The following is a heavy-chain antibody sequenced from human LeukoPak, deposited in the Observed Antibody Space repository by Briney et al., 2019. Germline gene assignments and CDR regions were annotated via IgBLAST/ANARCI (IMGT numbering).Heavy chain of an antibody. J-gene: IGHJ4*02. D-gene: IGHD4-23*01. V-gene: IGHV3-23*01. CDR1: GFTFNNYA. CDR3: AKDWTTVVSPKGYYFDS. Sequence: PSGGSLRLSCAASGFTFNNYAMSWVRQAPGKGLEWVSGISTTGGSTYYADSVKGRFTISRDNSNNTLSLQMNSLRGEDTAIYYCAKDWTTVVSPKGYYFDSWGQGNLVIVSS. CDR2: ISTTGGST.